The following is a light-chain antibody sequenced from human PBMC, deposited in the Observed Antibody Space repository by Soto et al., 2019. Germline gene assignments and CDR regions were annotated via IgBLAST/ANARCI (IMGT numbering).Light chain of an antibody. CDR2: DAS. V-gene: IGKV3-15*01. Sequence: ETVMTQSLVTLSVSPGERATLSCRASQSVTSNLAWYQQQPGQAPRLLIYDASTRATGVPARFSGSGSGTEFPLSISSLQSEDSAVYYCQQYNNWPWTFGPGTKVEIK. CDR3: QQYNNWPWT. J-gene: IGKJ1*01. CDR1: QSVTSN.